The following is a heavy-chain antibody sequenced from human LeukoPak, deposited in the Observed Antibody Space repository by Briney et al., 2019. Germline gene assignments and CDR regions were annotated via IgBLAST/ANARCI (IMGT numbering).Heavy chain of an antibody. Sequence: GGSLRLSCAASGFTFSSYGMHWVRQAPGKGLEWVAVISYDGSNKYYADSVKGRFTISRDNSKNTLYLQMNSLRAEDTAVYYCAKDGTDHLKDFGESIDYWGQGTLVTVSS. J-gene: IGHJ4*02. CDR3: AKDGTDHLKDFGESIDY. D-gene: IGHD3-10*01. CDR2: ISYDGSNK. V-gene: IGHV3-30*18. CDR1: GFTFSSYG.